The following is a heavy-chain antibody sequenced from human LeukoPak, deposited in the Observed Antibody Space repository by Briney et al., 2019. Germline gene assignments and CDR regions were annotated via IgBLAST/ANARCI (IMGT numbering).Heavy chain of an antibody. CDR2: IIPIFGTA. Sequence: ASVKVSCKASGGTFSSYAISWVRQAPGQGREWMGRIIPIFGTANYAQKFQGRVTITTDESTSTAYMELSSLRSEDTAVYYCARESKPYYDILTGSWRFDPWGQGTLVTVSS. J-gene: IGHJ5*02. V-gene: IGHV1-69*05. CDR1: GGTFSSYA. D-gene: IGHD3-9*01. CDR3: ARESKPYYDILTGSWRFDP.